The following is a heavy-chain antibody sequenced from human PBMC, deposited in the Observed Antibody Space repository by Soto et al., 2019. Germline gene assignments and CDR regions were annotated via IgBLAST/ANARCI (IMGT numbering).Heavy chain of an antibody. CDR2: AYHSGRA. CDR3: VRNGWYALDI. CDR1: GDSISSDKW. D-gene: IGHD6-19*01. J-gene: IGHJ3*02. Sequence: SETLSLTCDVSGDSISSDKWWSWVRQSPGKGLEWIGEAYHSGRAHYNPSLNSRVTISVDYSKNQFTLKLSSVTAADTAVYYCVRNGWYALDIWGQGTLVTVSS. V-gene: IGHV4-4*02.